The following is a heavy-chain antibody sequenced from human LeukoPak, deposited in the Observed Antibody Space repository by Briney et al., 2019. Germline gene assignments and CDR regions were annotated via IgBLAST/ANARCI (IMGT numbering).Heavy chain of an antibody. D-gene: IGHD3-9*01. V-gene: IGHV1-18*01. CDR1: GYTFTSYG. J-gene: IGHJ3*02. CDR3: ARGSIAYYDILTGYSSGAFDI. CDR2: ISAYNGNT. Sequence: ASVKVSCKASGYTFTSYGISWVRQAPGQELEWMGWISAYNGNTNYAQKLQGRVTMTTDTSTSTAYMELRSLRSDDTAVYYCARGSIAYYDILTGYSSGAFDIWGQGTMVTVSS.